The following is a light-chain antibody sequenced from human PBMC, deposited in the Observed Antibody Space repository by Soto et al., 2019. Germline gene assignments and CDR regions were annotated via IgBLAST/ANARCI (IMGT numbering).Light chain of an antibody. CDR2: GAS. CDR1: QSVSSSY. J-gene: IGKJ1*01. Sequence: EIVLTQSPATLPFSPGERATLSCRASQSVSSSYLAWYQQKPGQAPRLLIYGASSRANGIPDRFSGSGSGTDFTLTISRLEPEDCAVYYCQQYGSSPPWTFGQGTKVEIK. V-gene: IGKV3-20*01. CDR3: QQYGSSPPWT.